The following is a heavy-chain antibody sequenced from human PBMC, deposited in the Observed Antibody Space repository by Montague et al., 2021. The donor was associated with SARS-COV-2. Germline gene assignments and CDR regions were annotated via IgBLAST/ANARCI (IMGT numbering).Heavy chain of an antibody. CDR2: NSYTGST. Sequence: SETLSLTCSVSGGSISNSSYYWSWLRQPPGMGLVWIGSNSYTGSTYSTPTLQSQVTISVDTYKNPFDLTLSSVTAAATAVYYCTRHGYYETYDALDIWGQGTTVTVSS. CDR1: GGSISNSSYY. D-gene: IGHD3-22*01. J-gene: IGHJ3*02. V-gene: IGHV4-39*01. CDR3: TRHGYYETYDALDI.